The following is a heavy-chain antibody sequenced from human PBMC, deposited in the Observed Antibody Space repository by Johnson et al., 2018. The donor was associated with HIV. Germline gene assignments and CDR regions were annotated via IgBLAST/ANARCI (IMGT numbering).Heavy chain of an antibody. D-gene: IGHD3-22*01. CDR1: GFTVSSNY. CDR2: IKSKTDGGTT. J-gene: IGHJ3*02. Sequence: VQLVESGGGLVQPGGSLRLSCAASGFTVSSNYMSWVRQAPGKGLEWVGRIKSKTDGGTTDYAATVKGRFTISRDDSKNTLYLQMNSLKTEDTAVYYCTTDLGYYDSSGDAFDIWGQGTMVTVSS. CDR3: TTDLGYYDSSGDAFDI. V-gene: IGHV3-15*01.